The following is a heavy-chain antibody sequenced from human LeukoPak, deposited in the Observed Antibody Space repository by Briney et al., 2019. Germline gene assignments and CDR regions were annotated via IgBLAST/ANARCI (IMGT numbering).Heavy chain of an antibody. CDR3: ARGQYCSGGSCYSGYYFDY. CDR1: GGSISSYY. V-gene: IGHV4-59*01. D-gene: IGHD2-15*01. CDR2: IYYSGST. Sequence: PSETLSLTCTASGGSISSYYWSWIRQPPGKGLEWIGYIYYSGSTNYNPSLKSRVTISVDTSKNQFSLKLSSVTAADTAVYYCARGQYCSGGSCYSGYYFDYWGQGTLVTVSS. J-gene: IGHJ4*02.